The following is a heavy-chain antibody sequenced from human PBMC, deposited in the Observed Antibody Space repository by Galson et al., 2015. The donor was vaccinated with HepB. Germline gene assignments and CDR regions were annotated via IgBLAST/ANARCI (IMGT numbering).Heavy chain of an antibody. CDR2: ISSSSSTI. Sequence: SLRLSCAASGFTFSSYSMNWVRQAPGKGLEWVSYISSSSSTIYYADSVKGRFTISRDNAKNSLYLQMNSLRAEDTAVYYCARGSGYSYGYTNANWDYWGQGTLVTVSS. CDR3: ARGSGYSYGYTNANWDY. CDR1: GFTFSSYS. J-gene: IGHJ4*02. V-gene: IGHV3-48*01. D-gene: IGHD5-18*01.